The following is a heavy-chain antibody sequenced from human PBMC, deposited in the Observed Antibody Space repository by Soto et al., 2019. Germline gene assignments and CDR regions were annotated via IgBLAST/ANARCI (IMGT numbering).Heavy chain of an antibody. V-gene: IGHV4-4*07. D-gene: IGHD3-16*01. CDR1: GASIRSYH. J-gene: IGHJ5*02. Sequence: PETMSLTYAVSGASIRSYHWSWIRQPAGKGLEWIGRMQHTGNTNYNPSLKSRVTMSVDTSKNQISLKMTSVTAADTAVYFCAKDVSSRRWFDPWGQGILVT. CDR2: MQHTGNT. CDR3: AKDVSSRRWFDP.